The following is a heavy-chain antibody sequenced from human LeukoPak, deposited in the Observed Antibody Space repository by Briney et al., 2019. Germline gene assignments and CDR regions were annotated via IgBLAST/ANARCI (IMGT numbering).Heavy chain of an antibody. CDR1: GASLRSNY. V-gene: IGHV4-34*01. CDR2: INHSGST. D-gene: IGHD3-10*01. J-gene: IGHJ5*02. CDR3: ARGPYGYYYGSGSRNNWFDP. Sequence: SETLSLTCTVSGASLRSNYWSWIRQPPGKGLEWIGEINHSGSTNYNPSLKSRVTISVDTSKNQFSLKLSSVTAADTAVYYCARGPYGYYYGSGSRNNWFDPWGQGTLVTVSS.